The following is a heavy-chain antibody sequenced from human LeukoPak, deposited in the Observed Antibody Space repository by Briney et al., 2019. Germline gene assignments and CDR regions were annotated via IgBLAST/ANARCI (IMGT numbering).Heavy chain of an antibody. CDR3: ARDQSNEGFDP. CDR2: FYHNGST. D-gene: IGHD1-1*01. Sequence: PSETLSLTCSVSGYSISSGYYWGWIRPPPGKGLEWIGSFYHNGSTYYNPSLKRRVTISVDTSTNQVSLKLSCVTAADKAVYYCARDQSNEGFDPWGRGTLVTVSS. V-gene: IGHV4-38-2*02. CDR1: GYSISSGYY. J-gene: IGHJ5*02.